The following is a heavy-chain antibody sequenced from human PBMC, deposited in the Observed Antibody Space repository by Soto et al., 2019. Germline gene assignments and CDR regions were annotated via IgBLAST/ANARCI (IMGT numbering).Heavy chain of an antibody. CDR2: IIPISETT. D-gene: IGHD2-2*01. V-gene: IGHV1-69*01. Sequence: QVQLVQSGAEVKKPGSSVKVSCKASGGTFSSYAISWVRQAPGQGLEWMGGIIPISETTNYAQKVQGRVTITADESKSTAYMELSSLRSEDTAVYYCARSQGSSTSLEIYYYYYYGRDVWGQGTTVTVSS. CDR3: ARSQGSSTSLEIYYYYYYGRDV. J-gene: IGHJ6*02. CDR1: GGTFSSYA.